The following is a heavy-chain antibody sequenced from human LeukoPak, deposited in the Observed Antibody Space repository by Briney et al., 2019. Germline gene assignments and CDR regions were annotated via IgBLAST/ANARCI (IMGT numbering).Heavy chain of an antibody. V-gene: IGHV1-69*02. CDR1: GCTFSSYT. CDR3: ARVSPTEDWFYP. CDR2: IISILGIA. Sequence: SSGKVSCKASGCTFSSYTISWVPQAPGQGLEWTGRIISILGIANYAQKFQGRVTITADKSTSTAYMELCSLRSEDTAVYYCARVSPTEDWFYPWVQGTLVTVSS. J-gene: IGHJ5*02. D-gene: IGHD2-21*02.